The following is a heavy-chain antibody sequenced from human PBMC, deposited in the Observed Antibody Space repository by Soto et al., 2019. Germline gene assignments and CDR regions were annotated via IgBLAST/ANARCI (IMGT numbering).Heavy chain of an antibody. D-gene: IGHD5-18*01. CDR2: IYYSGST. CDR1: GGSISSGGYY. J-gene: IGHJ4*02. Sequence: QVQLQESGPGLVKPSQTLSLTCTVSGGSISSGGYYWSWIRQHPGKGLEWIGYIYYSGSTYYNPSLKSRVTITVXTXKNQFSLKLSSVTAADTAVYYCARSGYSYGPNPLLYWGQGTLVTVSS. V-gene: IGHV4-31*03. CDR3: ARSGYSYGPNPLLY.